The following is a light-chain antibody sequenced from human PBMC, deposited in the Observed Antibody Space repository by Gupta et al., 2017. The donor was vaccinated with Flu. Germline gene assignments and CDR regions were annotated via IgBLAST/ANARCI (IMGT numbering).Light chain of an antibody. CDR1: QVISRY. CDR2: AAF. V-gene: IGKV1-9*01. CDR3: QQLTTFL. Sequence: DIQLTHSPFFLSASVGDRVTIPYRASQVISRYLDWEQQKPGKAPKLLIYAAFTWRSGVKLRFSGSGSGTEFTLTSRRRETEDFDTYDHQQLTTFLFGQGTKVEIK. J-gene: IGKJ2*01.